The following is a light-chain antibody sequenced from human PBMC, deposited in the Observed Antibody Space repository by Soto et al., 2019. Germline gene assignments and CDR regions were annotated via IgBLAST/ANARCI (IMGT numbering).Light chain of an antibody. Sequence: EIVMTQSPATLSVSPGERATLSCRASQSVSSDLAWYHQKPGQPPRLLIYDGSTRATGIPDRFSGSGSGTDFTLTISKLEPGDFAVYYCQQYDTSDTWTFGQGTKVDIK. J-gene: IGKJ1*01. CDR2: DGS. CDR1: QSVSSD. V-gene: IGKV3D-15*01. CDR3: QQYDTSDTWT.